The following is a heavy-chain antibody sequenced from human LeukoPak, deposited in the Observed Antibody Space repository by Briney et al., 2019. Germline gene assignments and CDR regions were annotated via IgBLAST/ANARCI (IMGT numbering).Heavy chain of an antibody. CDR1: GGTFSSYA. V-gene: IGHV1-69*05. Sequence: GSSVKVSCKASGGTFSSYAISWVRQAPGQGLEWMGGIIPIFGTANYAQKFQGRVTITTDESTSTAYMELSSLRSEDTAVYYCARDFRNPMGGDYFDYWGQGTLVTVSS. CDR3: ARDFRNPMGGDYFDY. J-gene: IGHJ4*02. CDR2: IIPIFGTA. D-gene: IGHD3-10*01.